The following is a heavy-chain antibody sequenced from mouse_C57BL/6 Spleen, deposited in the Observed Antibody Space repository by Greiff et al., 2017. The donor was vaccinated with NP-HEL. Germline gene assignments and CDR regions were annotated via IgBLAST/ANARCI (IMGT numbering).Heavy chain of an antibody. J-gene: IGHJ1*03. CDR3: ARGEGIFSGYFDV. CDR2: INPNNGGT. CDR1: GYTFTDYN. D-gene: IGHD6-2*01. Sequence: VQLQQSGPELVKPGASVKMSCKASGYTFTDYNMHWVKQSHGKSLEWIGYINPNNGGTSYNQKFKGKATLTVNKSSSTAYMELRSLTSEDSAVYYCARGEGIFSGYFDVWGTGTTVTVSS. V-gene: IGHV1-22*01.